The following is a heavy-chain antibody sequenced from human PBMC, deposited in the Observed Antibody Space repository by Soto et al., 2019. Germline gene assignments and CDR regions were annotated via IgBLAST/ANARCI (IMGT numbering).Heavy chain of an antibody. CDR2: IYPGDSDT. D-gene: IGHD2-2*01. J-gene: IGHJ6*02. CDR3: ARASLLPRDYYYYYGMDV. CDR1: GYSFTSYW. Sequence: PGESLKISCKGSGYSFTSYWIGWVRQMPGKGLEWMGIIYPGDSDTRYSPSFQGQVTISADKSISTAYLQWSSLKASDTAMYYCARASLLPRDYYYYYGMDVWGQGTTVTVSS. V-gene: IGHV5-51*01.